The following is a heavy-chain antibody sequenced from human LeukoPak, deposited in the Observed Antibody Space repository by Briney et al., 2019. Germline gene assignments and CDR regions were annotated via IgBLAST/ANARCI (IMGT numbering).Heavy chain of an antibody. CDR3: AKDIHPGPYYYYYYMDV. J-gene: IGHJ6*03. Sequence: PGGSLRLSCAASGFTFDDYTMHWVRQAPGKGLEWVSLISWDGGSTYYADSVKGRFTISRDNSKNSLYLQMNSLRTEDTALYYCAKDIHPGPYYYYYYMDVWGKGTTVTVSS. V-gene: IGHV3-43*01. CDR1: GFTFDDYT. CDR2: ISWDGGST.